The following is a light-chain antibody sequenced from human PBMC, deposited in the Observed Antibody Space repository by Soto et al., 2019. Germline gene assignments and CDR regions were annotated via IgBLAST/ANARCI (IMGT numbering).Light chain of an antibody. J-gene: IGLJ1*01. V-gene: IGLV2-14*01. CDR3: LSCTSTAKAV. Sequence: QSVLTQPASVSGSPGQSITISCTGASSDVGTCNYVSWYQQHPGKAPKLMIYEVTNRPSGISNRFSGSKSGNTASLTISGLQADDEADYYCLSCTSTAKAVFGTGTKVTVL. CDR2: EVT. CDR1: SSDVGTCNY.